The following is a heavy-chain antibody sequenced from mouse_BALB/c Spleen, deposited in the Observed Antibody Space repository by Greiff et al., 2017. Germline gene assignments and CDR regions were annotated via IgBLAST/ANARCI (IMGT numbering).Heavy chain of an antibody. CDR2: INPNNGGT. D-gene: IGHD2-4*01. CDR3: ARRDYDLPYFDY. V-gene: IGHV1-18*01. CDR1: GYTFTDYN. J-gene: IGHJ2*01. Sequence: EVQLQQSGPELVKPGASVKIPCKASGYTFTDYNMDWVKQSHGKSLEWIGDINPNNGGTIYNQKFKGKATLTVDKSSSTAYMELRSLTSEDTAVYYCARRDYDLPYFDYWGQGTTLTVSS.